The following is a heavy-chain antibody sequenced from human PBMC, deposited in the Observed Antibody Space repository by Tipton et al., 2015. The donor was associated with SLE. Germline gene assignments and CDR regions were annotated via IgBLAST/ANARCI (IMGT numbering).Heavy chain of an antibody. CDR2: INHSGST. Sequence: LRLSCAVYGGSFSGYYLSWIRQPPGKGLEWIGEINHSGSTNYNPSLKSRVTISVDTSKNQFSLKLSSVTAADTAVYYCARGGRFLEWLTYWGQGTLVTVSS. CDR1: GGSFSGYY. D-gene: IGHD3-3*01. J-gene: IGHJ4*02. CDR3: ARGGRFLEWLTY. V-gene: IGHV4-34*01.